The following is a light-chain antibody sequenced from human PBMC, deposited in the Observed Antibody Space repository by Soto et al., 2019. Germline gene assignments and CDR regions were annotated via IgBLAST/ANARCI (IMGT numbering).Light chain of an antibody. CDR3: QQYGSSGT. CDR2: GAS. Sequence: EIVLTQTPGTLSLSPGERPTLSCRASQSVSNNYLAWYQQKPGXAPXXLIYGASNRATGIPDRFIGIGSGTDFTLTISRLEPEDSAVDYCQQYGSSGTFGQGTKVDIK. CDR1: QSVSNNY. V-gene: IGKV3-20*01. J-gene: IGKJ1*01.